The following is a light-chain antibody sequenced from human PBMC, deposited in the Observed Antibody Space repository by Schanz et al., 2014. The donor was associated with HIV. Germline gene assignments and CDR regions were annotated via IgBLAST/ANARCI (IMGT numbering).Light chain of an antibody. V-gene: IGKV3-20*01. CDR3: QQYGGSPLT. J-gene: IGKJ4*01. CDR1: QSLSSSY. Sequence: EIVLTQFPGSLSLSPGGRATLSCRASQSLSSSYLAWYQHKPGQAPRLLIYGASSRATGIPDRFSGGGSGTDFTLTVNRLEAEDFALYYCQQYGGSPLTFGGGTKVEIK. CDR2: GAS.